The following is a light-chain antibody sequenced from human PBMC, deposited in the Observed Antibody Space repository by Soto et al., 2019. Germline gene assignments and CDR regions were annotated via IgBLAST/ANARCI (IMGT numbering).Light chain of an antibody. CDR2: GTS. Sequence: EIVLTQSPGTLSLSPGERVTLSCRASQSISNNHLAWYQQKPGQAPRLLIHGTSNRATGITDRFSGSGSVTDFTLTFSRLDPEDFAVYYCEYYGNSITFGGGTKVEIK. CDR1: QSISNNH. J-gene: IGKJ4*01. V-gene: IGKV3-20*01. CDR3: EYYGNSIT.